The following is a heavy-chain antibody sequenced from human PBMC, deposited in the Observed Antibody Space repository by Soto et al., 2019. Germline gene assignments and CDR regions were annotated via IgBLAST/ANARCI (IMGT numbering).Heavy chain of an antibody. CDR1: GGSSRSYV. V-gene: IGHV4-59*01. CDR3: AGSKNRGESFEY. D-gene: IGHD3-10*01. Sequence: SETLSLSCTVSGGSSRSYVGSCIRQPPGKGLEWIGYTYYTADTKYSPSLESRATISADQSKKKFSLSLSPVSAADTAPYFCAGSKNRGESFEYWRQGAVVTVSS. J-gene: IGHJ4*02. CDR2: TYYTADT.